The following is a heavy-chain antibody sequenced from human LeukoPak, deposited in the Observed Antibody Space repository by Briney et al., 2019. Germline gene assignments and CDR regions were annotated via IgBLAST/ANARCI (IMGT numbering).Heavy chain of an antibody. D-gene: IGHD3-16*02. CDR3: ARDSKRDDYVWGSYRQFDY. Sequence: ASVKVSCKASGYTFTSYGISWVRQAPGQGLECMGWISAYNGNTNYAQKLQGRVTMTTDTSTSTAYMELRSLRSDDTAVYYCARDSKRDDYVWGSYRQFDYWGQGTLVTVSS. CDR2: ISAYNGNT. CDR1: GYTFTSYG. V-gene: IGHV1-18*01. J-gene: IGHJ4*02.